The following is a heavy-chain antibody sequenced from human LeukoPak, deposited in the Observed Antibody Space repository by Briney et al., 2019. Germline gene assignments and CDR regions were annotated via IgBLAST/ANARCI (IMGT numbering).Heavy chain of an antibody. V-gene: IGHV1-46*01. CDR1: GYTFTSYY. CDR2: NNPSSGTT. CDR3: AREIVVVPSAMGFDP. J-gene: IGHJ5*02. D-gene: IGHD2-2*01. Sequence: ASVKVSCKASGYTFTSYYMHWVRQAPGQGPEWMGLNNPSSGTTSYAQKFQARLTMTRDTSTSTVYMELSGLSSEDTAVYYCAREIVVVPSAMGFDPWGQGTLVTVSS.